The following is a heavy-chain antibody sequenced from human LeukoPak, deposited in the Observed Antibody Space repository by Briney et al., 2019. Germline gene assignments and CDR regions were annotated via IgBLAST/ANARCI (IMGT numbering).Heavy chain of an antibody. J-gene: IGHJ5*02. V-gene: IGHV4-30-2*01. CDR2: IYHSGST. Sequence: PSETVSLTCAVSGGSISSGGYSWSWIRQPPGKGLEWIGYIYHSGSTYYNPSLKSRLTRSVDRSKNQFSLKLSPVTAADTAVYYCARARVPIAAAGTGWFDPWGQGTLVTVSS. D-gene: IGHD6-13*01. CDR3: ARARVPIAAAGTGWFDP. CDR1: GGSISSGGYS.